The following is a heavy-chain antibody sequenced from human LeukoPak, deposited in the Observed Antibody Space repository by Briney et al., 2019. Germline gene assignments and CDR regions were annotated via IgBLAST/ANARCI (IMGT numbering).Heavy chain of an antibody. CDR3: ARQPPYNGSYYGWFDP. Sequence: SETLSLTYNVSGGSISNYYWSWIRRPPGEGLEWSGYIYYSGSTNYNPSLKSRVTISVDTSKNQFSLKLSSVTAADTAVYYCARQPPYNGSYYGWFDPWRQGTLVTVSS. V-gene: IGHV4-59*08. J-gene: IGHJ5*02. CDR1: GGSISNYY. CDR2: IYYSGST. D-gene: IGHD1-26*01.